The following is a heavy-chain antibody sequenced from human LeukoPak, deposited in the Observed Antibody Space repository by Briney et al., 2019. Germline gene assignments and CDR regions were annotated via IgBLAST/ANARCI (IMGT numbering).Heavy chain of an antibody. CDR1: SGSISSYH. CDR3: GRQGYTGSHYFIDF. J-gene: IGHJ4*02. V-gene: IGHV4-4*07. D-gene: IGHD1-26*01. CDR2: IYTTGTT. Sequence: SETLSLTCTVSSGSISSYHWGWVRQPPGKGLEWIGRIYTTGTTHYNPSLKSRLTMSVDTSTNQFSLNLTSVTAAGTAVYYCGRQGYTGSHYFIDFWSQGTLVAVS.